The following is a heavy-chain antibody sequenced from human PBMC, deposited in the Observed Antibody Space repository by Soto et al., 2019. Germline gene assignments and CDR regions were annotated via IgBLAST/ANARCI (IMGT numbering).Heavy chain of an antibody. CDR2: IVVGSGNT. D-gene: IGHD3-10*01. J-gene: IGHJ6*02. CDR3: AVDYGSGSYYLSYYGMDV. CDR1: GFTFTNSA. V-gene: IGHV1-58*01. Sequence: SVKVSCKASGFTFTNSAVQWVRQARGQRLEWIGWIVVGSGNTNYAQKFQERVTITRDMSTSTAYMELSSLRSKDTAVYYCAVDYGSGSYYLSYYGMDVWGQGTTVTVSS.